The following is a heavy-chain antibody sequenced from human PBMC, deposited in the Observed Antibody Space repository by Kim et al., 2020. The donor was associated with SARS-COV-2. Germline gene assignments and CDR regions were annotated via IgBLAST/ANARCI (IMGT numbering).Heavy chain of an antibody. D-gene: IGHD2-2*01. CDR3: ARSLYCSSTSCFYGMDV. V-gene: IGHV3-48*03. J-gene: IGHJ6*01. Sequence: GGSLRLSCAASGFTFSTYEMNWVRQAPGKGLEWISYISTSGSTLYYADSVTGRFTISRDNAKSSLSLQMNSLRAEDTAVYYCARSLYCSSTSCFYGMDV. CDR2: ISTSGSTL. CDR1: GFTFSTYE.